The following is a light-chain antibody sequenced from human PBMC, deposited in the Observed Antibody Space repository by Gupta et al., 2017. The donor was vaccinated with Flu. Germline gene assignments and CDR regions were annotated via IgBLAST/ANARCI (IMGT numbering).Light chain of an antibody. CDR1: QSIATS. J-gene: IGKJ2*01. Sequence: DILMPQSPSSLSASVGDRITITCRASQSIATSLNWYQQKPGRAPKLLISSSSILQYGVPSRFSGSGSRTDFTFTISSLQPDDFATDYCQQSYSSPPHFGQGTXVEIK. CDR2: SSS. CDR3: QQSYSSPPH. V-gene: IGKV1-39*01.